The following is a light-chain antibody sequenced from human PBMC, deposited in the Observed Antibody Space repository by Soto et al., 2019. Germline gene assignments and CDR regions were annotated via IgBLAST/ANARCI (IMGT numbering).Light chain of an antibody. CDR1: TGAVTSDHY. CDR2: DTS. V-gene: IGLV7-46*01. J-gene: IGLJ2*01. CDR3: LLAYSGARV. Sequence: QTVVTQEPSLTVSPGGTVTLTCGSSTGAVTSDHYPYWFQQKPGQAPRTLIYDTSNKHSRTPARFSGSLLGGNAALTLSGALPEDEADYSCLLAYSGARVFGGGTKLTVL.